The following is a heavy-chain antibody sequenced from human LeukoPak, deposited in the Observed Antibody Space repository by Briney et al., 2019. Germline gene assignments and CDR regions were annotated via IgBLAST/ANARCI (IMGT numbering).Heavy chain of an antibody. D-gene: IGHD2-2*01. Sequence: GGSLRLSCAASGFTFSSYSMNWVRQAPGKGLEWVSSISSCSSYIYYADSVKGRFTISRDSAKNSLYLQMNSLRAEDTAVYYCARDAVLSSTNYYYMDVWGKGTTVTVSS. V-gene: IGHV3-21*01. CDR3: ARDAVLSSTNYYYMDV. CDR1: GFTFSSYS. CDR2: ISSCSSYI. J-gene: IGHJ6*03.